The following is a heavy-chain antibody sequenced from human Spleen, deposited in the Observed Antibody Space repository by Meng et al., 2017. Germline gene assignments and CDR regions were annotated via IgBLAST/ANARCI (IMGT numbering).Heavy chain of an antibody. D-gene: IGHD6-6*01. V-gene: IGHV4-34*01. CDR3: ARGWKETSSIAARRNGFDP. CDR1: GGAFRGYY. Sequence: QVRRRHGGPGLLKPSGTLCLTGVVSGGAFRGYYWNWIRQPPGKGLEWIGEINHSGGTTYNPSLKSRVTISVDTSKNQFSLKLSSVTAADTAVYYCARGWKETSSIAARRNGFDPWGQGTLVTVSS. J-gene: IGHJ5*02. CDR2: INHSGGT.